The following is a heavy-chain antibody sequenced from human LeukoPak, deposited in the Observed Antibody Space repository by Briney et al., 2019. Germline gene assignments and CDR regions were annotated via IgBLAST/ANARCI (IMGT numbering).Heavy chain of an antibody. CDR2: ISGSGGST. Sequence: GGSLRLSCAASGFTFSSYAMSWVRQAPGKGLEWVSAISGSGGSTYYADSVKGRFTISRDNSKNTLYLQMNSLRAEDTAVYYCAKDQNPPSRYDFWSGYLLFDYWGQGTLVTASS. CDR1: GFTFSSYA. D-gene: IGHD3-3*01. CDR3: AKDQNPPSRYDFWSGYLLFDY. V-gene: IGHV3-23*01. J-gene: IGHJ4*02.